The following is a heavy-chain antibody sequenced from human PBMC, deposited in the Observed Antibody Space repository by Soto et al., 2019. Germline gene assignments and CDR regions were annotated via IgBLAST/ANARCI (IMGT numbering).Heavy chain of an antibody. V-gene: IGHV4-34*01. CDR1: GGSFTGFY. CDR3: ATHPGDFWSGYYRYFDY. CDR2: INHSGST. Sequence: QVHLQQWGAGQLKPSVTLSLTCAIYGGSFTGFYWSWLRQPPGKEREWIGEINHSGSTSYNPSLKRRVTISVDTSKNQCSLKLSSVTAADTAVYYCATHPGDFWSGYYRYFDYWGQGTLVTVSS. D-gene: IGHD3-3*01. J-gene: IGHJ4*02.